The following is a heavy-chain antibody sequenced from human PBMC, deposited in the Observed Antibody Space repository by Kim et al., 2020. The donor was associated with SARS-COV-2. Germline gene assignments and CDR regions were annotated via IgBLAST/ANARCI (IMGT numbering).Heavy chain of an antibody. Sequence: GGSLRLSCTASGFTFGDYAMSWVRQAPGKGLEWVGFIRSKAYGGTTEYAASVKGRFTISRDDSKSIAYLQMNSLKTEDTAVYYCTREPDDSSGYYFDWGQGTLVTVSS. CDR3: TREPDDSSGYYFD. J-gene: IGHJ4*02. D-gene: IGHD3-22*01. CDR2: IRSKAYGGTT. V-gene: IGHV3-49*04. CDR1: GFTFGDYA.